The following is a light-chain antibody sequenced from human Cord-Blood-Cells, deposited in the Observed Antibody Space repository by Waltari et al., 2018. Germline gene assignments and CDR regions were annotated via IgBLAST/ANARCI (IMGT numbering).Light chain of an antibody. CDR3: SSYTSSSTYV. Sequence: QSALTQPASVSGSPGQSITIPCTGTSSDVGGYNYVSWYQQHPGKAPKPMMYDVSNRPSGVSNRFSGSKSGNTASLTISALQAEDEADYYCSSYTSSSTYVFGTGTKVTVL. V-gene: IGLV2-14*01. CDR1: SSDVGGYNY. CDR2: DVS. J-gene: IGLJ1*01.